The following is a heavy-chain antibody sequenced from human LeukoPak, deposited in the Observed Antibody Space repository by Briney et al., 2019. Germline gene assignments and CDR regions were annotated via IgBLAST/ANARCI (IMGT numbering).Heavy chain of an antibody. CDR3: ARGETSSYDY. CDR1: GFTVSINY. J-gene: IGHJ4*02. CDR2: IYSGGNT. D-gene: IGHD2-2*01. V-gene: IGHV3-53*01. Sequence: GGSLRLSCAASGFTVSINYMSWVRQAPGKGLEWVSVIYSGGNTYYADSVEGRFTISRDNSKNTVYLQMNSLRAEDTAVCYCARGETSSYDYWGQGTLVTVSS.